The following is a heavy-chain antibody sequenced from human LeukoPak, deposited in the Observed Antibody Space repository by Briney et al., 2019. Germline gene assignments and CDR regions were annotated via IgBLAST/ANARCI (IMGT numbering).Heavy chain of an antibody. D-gene: IGHD2-2*01. CDR2: ISSSSSYI. CDR1: GFTFSSYS. V-gene: IGHV3-21*01. Sequence: PGGSLRLSCAASGFTFSSYSMNGVRQAPGKGLEWVSSISSSSSYIYYADSVKGRFTISRDNAKNSLYLQMNSLRAEDTAVYYCARLIVPAAMLSAFDIWGQGTMVTVSS. J-gene: IGHJ3*02. CDR3: ARLIVPAAMLSAFDI.